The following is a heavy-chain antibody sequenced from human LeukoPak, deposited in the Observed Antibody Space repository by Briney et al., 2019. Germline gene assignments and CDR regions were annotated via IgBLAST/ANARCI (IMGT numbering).Heavy chain of an antibody. V-gene: IGHV4-34*01. CDR2: INHSGST. J-gene: IGHJ5*02. CDR1: GGSFSGYY. D-gene: IGHD2-2*01. CDR3: ARGVAPDCSSTSSFSYSNWFDP. Sequence: SETLSLTCAVYGGSFSGYYWSWIRQPPGKGLEWIGEINHSGSTNYNPSLKSRVTISVDTSKNRFSLKLSSVTAADTAVYYCARGVAPDCSSTSSFSYSNWFDPWGQGTLVTVSS.